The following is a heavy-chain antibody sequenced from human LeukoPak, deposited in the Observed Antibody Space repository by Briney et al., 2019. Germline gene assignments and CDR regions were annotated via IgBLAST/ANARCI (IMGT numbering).Heavy chain of an antibody. CDR2: ISAYNGNT. D-gene: IGHD3-10*01. Sequence: ASVKVSCKASGYTSSSYGTSWVRQAPGQGLEWMGWISAYNGNTNYAQKLQGRVTMTTDTSTSTAYMELRSLRSDDTAVYYCARDRRNYDGSGSLLTEWEDYYYYGMDVWGQGTTVTVSS. CDR1: GYTSSSYG. J-gene: IGHJ6*02. V-gene: IGHV1-18*01. CDR3: ARDRRNYDGSGSLLTEWEDYYYYGMDV.